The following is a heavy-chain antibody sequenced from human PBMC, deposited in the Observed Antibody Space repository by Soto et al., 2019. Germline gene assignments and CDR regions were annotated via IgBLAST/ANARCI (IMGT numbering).Heavy chain of an antibody. D-gene: IGHD2-8*01. CDR3: ARGVVVKVYEMGGPDY. CDR2: INPSSGSP. J-gene: IGHJ4*02. Sequence: QVQLVQSGAEVKKPGASVKVSCRTSGYTFSRYYMHWVRQAPGQGLEWMGIINPSSGSPNYAKKFLGRLTVNRDKSTRTVYMELNGLTSEDTAMYYCARGVVVKVYEMGGPDYWGQGTLVTVSS. CDR1: GYTFSRYY. V-gene: IGHV1-46*01.